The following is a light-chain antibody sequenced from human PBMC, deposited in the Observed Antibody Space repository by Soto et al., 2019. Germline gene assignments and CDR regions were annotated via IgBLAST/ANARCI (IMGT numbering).Light chain of an antibody. J-gene: IGLJ1*01. Sequence: QSALTQPASVSGSPGQSITISCTGTSGDVGAYDFVSWYQHHPGKAPRLVIYDVSRRPAGASDRFSGSKSGSTASLTISSLQAEDEADYYCVSFTVHYSYVFGTGTKVTVL. CDR1: SGDVGAYDF. CDR2: DVS. CDR3: VSFTVHYSYV. V-gene: IGLV2-14*01.